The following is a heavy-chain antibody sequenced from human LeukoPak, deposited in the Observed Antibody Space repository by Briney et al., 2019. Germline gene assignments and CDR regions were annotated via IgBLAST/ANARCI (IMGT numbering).Heavy chain of an antibody. CDR3: AKATTNWAYYYYYMDV. D-gene: IGHD7-27*01. CDR2: ISGSGGST. J-gene: IGHJ6*03. V-gene: IGHV3-23*01. Sequence: GGSLRLSCAASGFTFSSYAMSWVRQAPGKGLEWVSAISGSGGSTYYADSVKGRFTISRDNSKNTLYLQMNSLRAEDTAVYYCAKATTNWAYYYYYMDVWGKGTTVTVSS. CDR1: GFTFSSYA.